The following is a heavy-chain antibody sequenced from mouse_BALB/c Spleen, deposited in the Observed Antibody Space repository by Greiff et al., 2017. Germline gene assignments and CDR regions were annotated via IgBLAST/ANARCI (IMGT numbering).Heavy chain of an antibody. Sequence: EVQGVESGGGLVQPGGSLRLSCATSGFTFTDYYMSWVRQPPGKALEWLGFIRNKANGYTTEYSASVKGRFTISRDNSQSILYLQMNTLRAEDSATYYCARTTATAGFAYWGQGTLVTVSA. J-gene: IGHJ3*01. CDR1: GFTFTDYY. D-gene: IGHD1-2*01. CDR2: IRNKANGYTT. V-gene: IGHV7-3*02. CDR3: ARTTATAGFAY.